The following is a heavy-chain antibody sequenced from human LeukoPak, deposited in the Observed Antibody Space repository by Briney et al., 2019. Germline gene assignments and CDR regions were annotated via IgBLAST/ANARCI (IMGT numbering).Heavy chain of an antibody. Sequence: GGSLRLSCAASGFTFSSYSMNWVRQAPGKGLEWVSSISSSSSYIYYADSVKGRFTISRDNSKNTLYLQMNSLRAEDTAVYYCASQYFYGAGGDIWGQGTMVTVSS. CDR3: ASQYFYGAGGDI. J-gene: IGHJ3*02. CDR2: ISSSSSYI. CDR1: GFTFSSYS. D-gene: IGHD3-10*01. V-gene: IGHV3-21*01.